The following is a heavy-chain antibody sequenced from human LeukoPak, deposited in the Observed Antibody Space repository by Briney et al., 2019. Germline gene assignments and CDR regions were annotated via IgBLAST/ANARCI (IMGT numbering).Heavy chain of an antibody. V-gene: IGHV3-7*01. Sequence: GGSLRLSCAASGFTFSSYWMSWVRQAPGKGLEWVANIKQDGSEKYYVDSVKGRFTISRDNAKNSLYLQMNSLRAEDTAVYYCARHHKYSSGYLDYWGQGTLVTVSS. CDR3: ARHHKYSSGYLDY. CDR2: IKQDGSEK. J-gene: IGHJ4*02. CDR1: GFTFSSYW. D-gene: IGHD6-19*01.